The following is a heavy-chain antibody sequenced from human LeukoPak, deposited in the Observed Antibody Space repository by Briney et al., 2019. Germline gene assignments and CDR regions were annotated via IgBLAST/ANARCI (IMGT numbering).Heavy chain of an antibody. CDR3: ARSLDPWFDP. CDR2: IYHSGST. Sequence: PSETLSLTCTVSGGSISSYYWSWIRQPPGKGLEWIGYIYHSGSTNYNPSLKSRVTISVDTSKYQFSLKLSSVTAADTAVYCCARSLDPWFDPWGQGTLVTVFS. J-gene: IGHJ5*02. D-gene: IGHD1-1*01. V-gene: IGHV4-59*01. CDR1: GGSISSYY.